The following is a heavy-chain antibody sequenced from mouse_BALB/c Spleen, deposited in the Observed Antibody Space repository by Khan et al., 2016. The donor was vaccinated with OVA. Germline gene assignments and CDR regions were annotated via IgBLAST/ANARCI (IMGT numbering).Heavy chain of an antibody. CDR2: INPSNNYT. CDR3: VREGAYHRSDGWFAY. J-gene: IGHJ3*01. CDR1: GYTFTSYT. V-gene: IGHV1-4*01. D-gene: IGHD2-14*01. Sequence: VQLQESGAELARPGASVKMSCKASGYTFTSYTIHWVRQRPGRAPEWIGHINPSNNYTNYNQNFKDKATFIVDKSSSTAYMQLSSLTSEDSAVDYCVREGAYHRSDGWFAYWGQGTLVTVSA.